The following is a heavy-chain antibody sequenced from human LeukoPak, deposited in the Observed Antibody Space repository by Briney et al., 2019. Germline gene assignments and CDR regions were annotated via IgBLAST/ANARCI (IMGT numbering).Heavy chain of an antibody. Sequence: GASVKVSCEASGYTFTSYDINWVRQATGQGLEWMGWMNPNSGNTGYAQKFQGRVTMTRNTSISPAYMELSSLRSEDTAVYYCARSPYSSSWYYYYYGMDVWGQGTTVTVSS. D-gene: IGHD6-13*01. J-gene: IGHJ6*02. V-gene: IGHV1-8*01. CDR3: ARSPYSSSWYYYYYGMDV. CDR2: MNPNSGNT. CDR1: GYTFTSYD.